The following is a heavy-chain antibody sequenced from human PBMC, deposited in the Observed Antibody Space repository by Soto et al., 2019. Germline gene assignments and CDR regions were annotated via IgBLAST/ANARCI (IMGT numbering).Heavy chain of an antibody. V-gene: IGHV1-18*04. CDR3: AGHGHYYDSRSYYPNYFDY. Sequence: ASVEVACKASGYTMTRYGISWVRQAPGQAFEWMGWISAYNGNRNYAHKLQGRVTMTTDTSTSTAYMELRSLRSDDAVVYYCAGHGHYYDSRSYYPNYFDYIDQVNLVTVAS. J-gene: IGHJ4*02. CDR1: GYTMTRYG. D-gene: IGHD3-22*01. CDR2: ISAYNGNR.